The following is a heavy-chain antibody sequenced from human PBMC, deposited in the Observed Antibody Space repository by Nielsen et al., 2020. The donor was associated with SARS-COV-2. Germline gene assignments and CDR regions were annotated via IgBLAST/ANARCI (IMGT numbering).Heavy chain of an antibody. J-gene: IGHJ6*02. D-gene: IGHD3-16*01. V-gene: IGHV3-23*01. CDR3: ARVMTDYAWGSWGTYYYNAMDV. CDR2: IAGGGYIWH. CDR1: GFTFSSYA. Sequence: GESLKISCAASGFTFSSYAMSWVRQAPGKGLEWVSGIAGGGYIWHANADSVKGRFTISRDNAKNSLYLQMNSLRAEDTAVYFCARVMTDYAWGSWGTYYYNAMDVWGQGTTVTVSS.